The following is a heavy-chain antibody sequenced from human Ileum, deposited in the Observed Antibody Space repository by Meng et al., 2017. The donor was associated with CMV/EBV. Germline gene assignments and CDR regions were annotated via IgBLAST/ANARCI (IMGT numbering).Heavy chain of an antibody. V-gene: IGHV4-31*03. CDR1: GGSISSGGFY. D-gene: IGHD4-17*01. J-gene: IGHJ5*02. Sequence: VQLQGSGPGLVKPSQTLPLTCTVSGGSISSGGFYWSWIRQHPGKGLEWIGYIYYSGSTYYNPSLGSRVAISIDTSKNQFSLKLTSVTAADTAVYXCARTNYGDYNWFDPWGQGTLVTVSS. CDR2: IYYSGST. CDR3: ARTNYGDYNWFDP.